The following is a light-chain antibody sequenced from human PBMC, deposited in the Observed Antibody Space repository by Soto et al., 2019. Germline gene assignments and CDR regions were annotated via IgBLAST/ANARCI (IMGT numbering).Light chain of an antibody. Sequence: QPALTQPASVSGSPGQSITISCTGTNSDVGGYNYVSWYQQHPGKAPKFMIYDVSSRPSGVSDRFSGSKSGNTASLTISGLQAEDEADYYCSSYTTSNTRQIVFGTGTKLTVL. CDR3: SSYTTSNTRQIV. V-gene: IGLV2-14*01. CDR1: NSDVGGYNY. J-gene: IGLJ1*01. CDR2: DVS.